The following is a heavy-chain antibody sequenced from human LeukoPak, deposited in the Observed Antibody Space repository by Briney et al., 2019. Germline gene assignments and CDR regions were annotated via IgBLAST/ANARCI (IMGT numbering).Heavy chain of an antibody. J-gene: IGHJ6*03. CDR1: GFTFSSYA. V-gene: IGHV3-30*04. CDR3: AKDTVKVTTIRRVPHYMDV. Sequence: GGSLRLSCAASGFTFSSYAMHWVRQAPGKGLEWVAVISYDGSNKYYADSVKGRFTISRDNSKNTLYLQVTSLRAEDTAVYYCAKDTVKVTTIRRVPHYMDVWGKGTTVTISS. CDR2: ISYDGSNK. D-gene: IGHD4-17*01.